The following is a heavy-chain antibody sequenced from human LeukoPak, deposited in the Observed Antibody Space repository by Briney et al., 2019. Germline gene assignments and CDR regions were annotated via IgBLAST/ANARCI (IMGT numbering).Heavy chain of an antibody. CDR1: GGSLSGYY. CDR3: ASDEYGDYQDAFDI. CDR2: INHSGST. J-gene: IGHJ3*02. Sequence: SETLSLTCAVYGGSLSGYYWSWIRQPPGKGLEWIGEINHSGSTNYNPSLKSRVTISVDTSKNQFSLKLSSVTAADTAVYYCASDEYGDYQDAFDIWGQGTMVTVSS. D-gene: IGHD4-17*01. V-gene: IGHV4-34*01.